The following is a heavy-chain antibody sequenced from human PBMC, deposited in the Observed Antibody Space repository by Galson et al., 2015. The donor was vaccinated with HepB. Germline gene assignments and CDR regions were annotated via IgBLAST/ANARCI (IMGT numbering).Heavy chain of an antibody. J-gene: IGHJ4*02. D-gene: IGHD3-22*01. CDR3: AKGASSGYFGL. Sequence: SLRLSCAASGFTFSSYGMHWVRQAPGKGLEWVAVISYDGSNKYYADSVKGRFTISRDNSKNTLYLQMNSLRAEDTAVYYCAKGASSGYFGLWGQGTLVTVSS. CDR1: GFTFSSYG. CDR2: ISYDGSNK. V-gene: IGHV3-30*18.